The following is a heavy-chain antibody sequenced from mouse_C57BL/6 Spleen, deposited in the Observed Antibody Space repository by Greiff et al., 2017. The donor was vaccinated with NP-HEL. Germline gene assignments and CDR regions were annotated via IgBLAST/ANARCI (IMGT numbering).Heavy chain of an antibody. J-gene: IGHJ3*01. CDR1: GYAFSSYW. CDR3: AREDYYYGKETGFAY. Sequence: QVQLQQSGAELVKPGASVKISCKASGYAFSSYWMNWVKQRPGKGLAWIGQIYPGDGDTNYNGKFKGKATLTADKSSSTAYMQLSSLTSEDSAVYFCAREDYYYGKETGFAYWGQGTLVTVSA. D-gene: IGHD2-1*01. V-gene: IGHV1-80*01. CDR2: IYPGDGDT.